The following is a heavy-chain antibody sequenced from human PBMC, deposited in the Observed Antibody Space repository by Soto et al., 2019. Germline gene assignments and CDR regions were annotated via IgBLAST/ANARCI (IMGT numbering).Heavy chain of an antibody. J-gene: IGHJ4*02. CDR2: IYYSGST. Sequence: SETLSLTCTVSGGSISSGGYYWSWIRQHPGKGLEWIGYIYYSGSTYYNPSLKSRVTISVDTSKNQFPLMLSSVTAADTAVYYCARRYYYDSSGYYYFDYWGQGTLVTVSS. CDR3: ARRYYYDSSGYYYFDY. V-gene: IGHV4-31*03. CDR1: GGSISSGGYY. D-gene: IGHD3-22*01.